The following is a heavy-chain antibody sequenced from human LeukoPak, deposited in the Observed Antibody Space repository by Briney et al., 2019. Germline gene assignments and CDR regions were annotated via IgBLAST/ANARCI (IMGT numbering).Heavy chain of an antibody. CDR1: GGSFSGYY. CDR3: ARGGRYSYGPYYYYYYYMDI. J-gene: IGHJ6*03. CDR2: INHSGST. Sequence: ASETLSLTCAVYGGSFSGYYWSWIRQPPGKGLEWIGEINHSGSTNYNPSLKSRVTISVDTSKNQFSLKLSSVTAADTAVYYCARGGRYSYGPYYYYYYYMDIWGKGTTVTVSS. V-gene: IGHV4-34*01. D-gene: IGHD5-18*01.